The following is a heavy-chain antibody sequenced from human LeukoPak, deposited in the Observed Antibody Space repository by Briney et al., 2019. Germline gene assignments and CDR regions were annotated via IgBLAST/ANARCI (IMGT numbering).Heavy chain of an antibody. CDR2: INHSGST. CDR1: GGSFSGYY. V-gene: IGHV4-34*01. J-gene: IGHJ5*02. CDR3: ANYIAAAGTGWFDP. Sequence: SETLSLTCAVYGGSFSGYYWSWIRQPPGKGLEWIGVINHSGSTNYNPSLKSRVTISVDTSKNQFSLKLSSVTAADTAVYYCANYIAAAGTGWFDPWGQGTLVTVSS. D-gene: IGHD6-13*01.